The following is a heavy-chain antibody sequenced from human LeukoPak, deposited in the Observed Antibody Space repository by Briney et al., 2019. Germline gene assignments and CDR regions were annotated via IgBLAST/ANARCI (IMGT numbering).Heavy chain of an antibody. CDR2: ITKDGDII. J-gene: IGHJ3*02. D-gene: IGHD3-10*01. Sequence: GGSLRLSCLASGFTFSNYEMNWVRQAPGKGLEWLSHITKDGDIIYYADSVKGRFTISRDNARNLVRLQMNSLRVEDTAVYYCARYRADAGSYDALDIWGQGTMVTVSS. CDR3: ARYRADAGSYDALDI. CDR1: GFTFSNYE. V-gene: IGHV3-48*03.